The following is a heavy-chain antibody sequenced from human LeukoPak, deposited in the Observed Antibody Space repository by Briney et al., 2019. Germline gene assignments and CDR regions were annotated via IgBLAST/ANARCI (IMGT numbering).Heavy chain of an antibody. CDR3: ARRGTIFGPESL. V-gene: IGHV4-38-2*02. CDR1: GYSISSGYY. J-gene: IGHJ2*01. D-gene: IGHD3-3*01. Sequence: SETLSLTCTVSGYSISSGYYWGWSRPPPGKGLEWIGYIYSTGSTDYNPSVKSRLSIPLHSSKNQLSLNLSSATGADTAVYFCARRGTIFGPESLWGRGTLVTVSS. CDR2: IYSTGST.